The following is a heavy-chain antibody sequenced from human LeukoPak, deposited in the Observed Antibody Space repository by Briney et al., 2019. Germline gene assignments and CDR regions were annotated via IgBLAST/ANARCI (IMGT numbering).Heavy chain of an antibody. CDR1: GGSISSSSYY. D-gene: IGHD3-22*01. CDR3: ARGFLSRRYYDSSGPDFDY. Sequence: PSETLSLTCTVSGGSISSSSYYWGWIRQPPGKGPEWIGSIYYSGSTYYNPSLKSRVTISVDTSKNQFSLKLSSVTAADSAVYYCARGFLSRRYYDSSGPDFDYWGQGTLVTVSS. J-gene: IGHJ4*02. V-gene: IGHV4-39*07. CDR2: IYYSGST.